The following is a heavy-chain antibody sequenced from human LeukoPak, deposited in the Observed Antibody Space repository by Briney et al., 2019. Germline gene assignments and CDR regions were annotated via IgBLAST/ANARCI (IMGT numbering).Heavy chain of an antibody. D-gene: IGHD4-23*01. V-gene: IGHV3-33*06. Sequence: PGRSLRLSCAASGFTFSSYGMHWVRQAPGKGLEWVAVIWYDGSNKYYADSVKGRFTISRGNSKNTLYLQMNSLRAEDAAVYYCAKDQKGRLRWVFDYWGQGTLVTVSS. CDR3: AKDQKGRLRWVFDY. CDR2: IWYDGSNK. CDR1: GFTFSSYG. J-gene: IGHJ4*02.